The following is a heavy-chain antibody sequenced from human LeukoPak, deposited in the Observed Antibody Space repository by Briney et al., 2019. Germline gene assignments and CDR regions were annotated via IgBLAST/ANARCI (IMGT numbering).Heavy chain of an antibody. CDR1: GYTFTSYD. J-gene: IGHJ4*02. CDR2: MNPNSGNT. Sequence: ASVKVSCKASGYTFTSYDINWVRQATGKGLEWMGWMNPNSGNTGYAQEFQGRVTMTTDTSTSTAYMELRSLRSDDTAVYYCARDPNGYNYLVYWGQGTLVTVSS. V-gene: IGHV1-8*02. CDR3: ARDPNGYNYLVY. D-gene: IGHD5-24*01.